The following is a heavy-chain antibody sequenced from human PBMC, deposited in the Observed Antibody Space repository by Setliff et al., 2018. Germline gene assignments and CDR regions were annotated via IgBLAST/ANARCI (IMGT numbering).Heavy chain of an antibody. CDR3: ARETYDILTGYTYWYSDL. J-gene: IGHJ2*01. Sequence: GESLKISCKGSGYSFTSYWIGWVRQMPGKGLEWMGIIFPGDSDTRYSPSFQGQVTISADKSISTAYLQWSSLRSDDTAVYYCARETYDILTGYTYWYSDLWGRGTLVTSPQ. CDR1: GYSFTSYW. CDR2: IFPGDSDT. D-gene: IGHD3-9*01. V-gene: IGHV5-51*01.